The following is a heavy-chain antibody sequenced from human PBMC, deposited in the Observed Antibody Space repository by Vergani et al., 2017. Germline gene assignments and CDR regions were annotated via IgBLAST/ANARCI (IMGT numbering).Heavy chain of an antibody. CDR2: ISSSSSYI. CDR1: GFTFSSYS. V-gene: IGHV3-21*04. D-gene: IGHD3-22*01. J-gene: IGHJ3*02. Sequence: EVQLVESGGGLVKPGGSLRLSCAASGFTFSSYSMNWVRQAPGKGLEWVSSISSSSSYIYYADSVKGRFTISRDNAKNSLYLQMNSLRAEDTAVYYCARDPPTMITAFDIWGQGTMVTVSS. CDR3: ARDPPTMITAFDI.